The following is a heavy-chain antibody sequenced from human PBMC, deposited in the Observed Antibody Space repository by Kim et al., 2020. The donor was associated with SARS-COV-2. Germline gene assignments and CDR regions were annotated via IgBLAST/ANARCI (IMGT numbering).Heavy chain of an antibody. CDR2: IIPIFGTA. D-gene: IGHD6-13*01. CDR1: GGTFSSYA. V-gene: IGHV1-69*13. CDR3: ARDGGQQLAQGGWFDP. J-gene: IGHJ5*02. Sequence: SVKVSCKASGGTFSSYAISWVRQAPGQGLEWMGGIIPIFGTANYAQKFQGRVTITADESTSTAYMELSSLRSEDTAVYYCARDGGQQLAQGGWFDPWGQGTLVTVSS.